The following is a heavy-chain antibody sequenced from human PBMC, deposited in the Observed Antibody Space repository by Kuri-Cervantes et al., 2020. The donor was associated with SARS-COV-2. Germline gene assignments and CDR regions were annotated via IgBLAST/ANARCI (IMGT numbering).Heavy chain of an antibody. J-gene: IGHJ4*02. CDR1: GFTFSSYS. Sequence: GESLKISCAASGFTFSSYSMNWVRQAPGKGLEWVAVISHDGKSKKCIASGKGRFTISRDNSQNTLYLHMKSLRSEDTAMYYCAKDRVGVQDFWGQGTLVTVSS. D-gene: IGHD2-21*01. CDR3: AKDRVGVQDF. CDR2: ISHDGKSK. V-gene: IGHV3-30*18.